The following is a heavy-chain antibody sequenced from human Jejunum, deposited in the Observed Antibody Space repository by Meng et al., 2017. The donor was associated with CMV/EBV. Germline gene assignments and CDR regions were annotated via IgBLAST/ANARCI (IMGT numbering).Heavy chain of an antibody. CDR3: ARESGSYYWFDP. V-gene: IGHV4-4*07. CDR1: ACPIGGYY. D-gene: IGHD1-26*01. Sequence: VLRQVPGPGLVKSSGPPSLSCFVPACPIGGYYWSWIRQPAGKGLEWIGRIYTSGSTHYNPSLKSRLTMSVDLAKNQISLKLSSVTAADTAVYYCARESGSYYWFDPWGQGTLVTVSS. CDR2: IYTSGST. J-gene: IGHJ5*02.